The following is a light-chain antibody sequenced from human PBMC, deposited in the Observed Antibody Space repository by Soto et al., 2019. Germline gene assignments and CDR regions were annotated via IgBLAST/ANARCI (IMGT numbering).Light chain of an antibody. J-gene: IGKJ5*01. CDR3: QQSYSTPRIT. Sequence: DIQMTQSPSSLSASVGDRVTITCRASQRISSYLNWYQQKPEKATKLLIYAASSLQSGVPSRFSGSDSWTDFTLTISSVQPADFDTYYCQQSYSTPRITFGQGTRMEIK. CDR1: QRISSY. V-gene: IGKV1-39*01. CDR2: AAS.